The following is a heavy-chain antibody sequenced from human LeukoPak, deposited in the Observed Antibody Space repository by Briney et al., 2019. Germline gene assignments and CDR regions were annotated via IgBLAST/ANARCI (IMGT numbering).Heavy chain of an antibody. CDR1: GGSISSGGYY. D-gene: IGHD2-2*02. CDR2: IYYSGST. V-gene: IGHV4-31*03. CDR3: AREGGCSSTSCYKWIDY. J-gene: IGHJ4*02. Sequence: SETLSLTCTVSGGSISSGGYYWSWIRQHPGEGLEWIGYIYYSGSTYYNPSLKSRVTISVDTSKNQFSLKLSSVTAADTAVYYCAREGGCSSTSCYKWIDYWGQGTLVTVSS.